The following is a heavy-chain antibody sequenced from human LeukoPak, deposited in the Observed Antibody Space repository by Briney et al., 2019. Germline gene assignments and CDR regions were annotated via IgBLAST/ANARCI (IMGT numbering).Heavy chain of an antibody. Sequence: GGSLRLSCAASGFTFDDYTMHWVRQAPGKGLEWVSLISWDGGSTYYAGSVKGRFTISRDNSKNSLYLQMNSLRTEDTALYYCAKDEGSHFQHWGQGTLVTVSS. J-gene: IGHJ1*01. CDR2: ISWDGGST. V-gene: IGHV3-43*01. CDR3: AKDEGSHFQH. CDR1: GFTFDDYT.